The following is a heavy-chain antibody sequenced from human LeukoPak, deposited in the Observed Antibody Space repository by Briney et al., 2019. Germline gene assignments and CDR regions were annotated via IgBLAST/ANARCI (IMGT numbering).Heavy chain of an antibody. CDR2: INPNSGGT. V-gene: IGHV1-2*02. CDR3: ASSIAARGYYYYMDV. Sequence: ASVKVSCKASGYTFTGYYMHWVRQAPGQGLEWMGWINPNSGGTNYAQKFQGRVTMTRDTSISTAYMELSRLRSDDTAVYYRASSIAARGYYYYMDVWGKGTTVTVSS. J-gene: IGHJ6*03. CDR1: GYTFTGYY. D-gene: IGHD6-6*01.